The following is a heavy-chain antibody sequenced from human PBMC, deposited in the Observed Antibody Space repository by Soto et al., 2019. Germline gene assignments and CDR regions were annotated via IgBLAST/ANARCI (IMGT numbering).Heavy chain of an antibody. D-gene: IGHD3-22*01. CDR2: IYHSGST. J-gene: IGHJ4*02. V-gene: IGHV4-30-2*01. Sequence: QLQLQESGSGLVKPSQTLSLTCAVSGGSISSGGYSWSCIRQPPGKGLEWIGYIYHSGSTYYNPSVKSRVTISVDRSKNQFSLKLSSVTAADTAVYYCARATMIARYYFDYWGQGTLVTVSS. CDR1: GGSISSGGYS. CDR3: ARATMIARYYFDY.